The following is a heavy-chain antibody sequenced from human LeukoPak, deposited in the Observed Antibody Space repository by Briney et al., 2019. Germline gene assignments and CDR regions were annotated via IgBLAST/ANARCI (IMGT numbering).Heavy chain of an antibody. V-gene: IGHV3-21*01. J-gene: IGHJ4*02. Sequence: GGSLRLSCAASGFTFSSYSMNWVRQAPGKGLEWVSSIDFTSRYIYNADSVKGRFTTSRDNAKNSLDLQMNSLKVEDTAVYYCARRSSNFDYWGQGTLVTVSS. CDR2: IDFTSRYI. CDR1: GFTFSSYS. D-gene: IGHD2-2*01. CDR3: ARRSSNFDY.